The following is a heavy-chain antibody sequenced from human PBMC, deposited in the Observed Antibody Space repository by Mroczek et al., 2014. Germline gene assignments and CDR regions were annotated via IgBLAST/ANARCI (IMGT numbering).Heavy chain of an antibody. CDR3: ARSDPKGREWLLSKNYYYYGMDV. D-gene: IGHD3-3*01. J-gene: IGHJ6*02. Sequence: QVQLQESGPGLVKPSQTLSLTCTVSGGSISSGGYYWSWIRQHPGKGLEWIGYIYYSGSTYYNPSLKSRVTISVDTSKNQFSLKLSSVTAADTAVYYCARSDPKGREWLLSKNYYYYGMDVWGQGTTGHRLL. CDR2: IYYSGST. CDR1: GGSISSGGYY. V-gene: IGHV4-31*03.